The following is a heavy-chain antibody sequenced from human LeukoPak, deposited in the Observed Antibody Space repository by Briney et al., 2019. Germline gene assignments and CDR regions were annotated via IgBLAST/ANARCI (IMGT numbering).Heavy chain of an antibody. D-gene: IGHD5-18*01. Sequence: GGSLSLTCSASGFTFSSYARHWVRQAPGKGLEYVSAISSNGGSTYYADTVKGRFTIYRDNSKNTLNLQMSSLRAEDTAVYYCVKGEIQLWPVRGRGAFDYWGQETLGTVSS. CDR1: GFTFSSYA. CDR2: ISSNGGST. J-gene: IGHJ4*02. CDR3: VKGEIQLWPVRGRGAFDY. V-gene: IGHV3-64D*06.